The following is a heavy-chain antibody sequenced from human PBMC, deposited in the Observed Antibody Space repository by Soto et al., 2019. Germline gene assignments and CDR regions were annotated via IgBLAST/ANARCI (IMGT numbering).Heavy chain of an antibody. CDR3: ASSPSLYQLLTPRWFNP. Sequence: ASVKVSCKASGYTFTSYGISWVRQAPGQGLEWMGWISAYNGNTNYAQKLQGRVTMTTDTSTSTAYMELRSLRSDDTAVYSCASSPSLYQLLTPRWFNPWGQGTLVTVSS. D-gene: IGHD2-2*01. CDR2: ISAYNGNT. V-gene: IGHV1-18*01. J-gene: IGHJ5*02. CDR1: GYTFTSYG.